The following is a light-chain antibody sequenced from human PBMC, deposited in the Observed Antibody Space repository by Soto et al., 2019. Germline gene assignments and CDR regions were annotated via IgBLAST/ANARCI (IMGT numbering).Light chain of an antibody. V-gene: IGLV2-14*01. J-gene: IGLJ1*01. CDR2: EVS. CDR1: SSDVGGYNF. Sequence: QSAVTQPAYVSGSPGQSITISCTGTSSDVGGYNFVSWYQQHPGKAPKLMISEVSNRPSGVSNRFSGSKSGNTASLTISGLQADDEADYYCSSYTSSTSYVFGTGTKLTVL. CDR3: SSYTSSTSYV.